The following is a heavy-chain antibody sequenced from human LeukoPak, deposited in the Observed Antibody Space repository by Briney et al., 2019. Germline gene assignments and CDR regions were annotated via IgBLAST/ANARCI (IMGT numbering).Heavy chain of an antibody. J-gene: IGHJ6*03. V-gene: IGHV3-23*01. Sequence: GGSLRLSCAASGFIFRNYVVAWVRQAPGKGLEWVSQISNSGGSTYYADSVKGRFTISRDNSKNTLYLQMNSLRAEDTAVHYCAKEGPSGSYYNTLYYYYYYMDVWGKGTTVTISS. D-gene: IGHD3-10*01. CDR3: AKEGPSGSYYNTLYYYYYYMDV. CDR2: ISNSGGST. CDR1: GFIFRNYV.